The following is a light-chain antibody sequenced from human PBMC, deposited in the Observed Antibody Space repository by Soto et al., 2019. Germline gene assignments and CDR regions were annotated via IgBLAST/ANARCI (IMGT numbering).Light chain of an antibody. V-gene: IGLV1-51*01. CDR1: SSNIGNNY. Sequence: QSALTQPPSVSAAPGQKVTISCSGSSSNIGNNYVSWYQQLPGTAPKLLIYENNKRPSGIPDRFSGSTSGTSASLAISGLRSEDESDYYCATWDDSLNGYVFGTGTKVTVL. J-gene: IGLJ1*01. CDR3: ATWDDSLNGYV. CDR2: ENN.